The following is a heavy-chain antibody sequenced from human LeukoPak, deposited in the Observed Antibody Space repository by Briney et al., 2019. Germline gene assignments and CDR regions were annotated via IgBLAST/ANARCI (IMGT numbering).Heavy chain of an antibody. CDR2: ISGSAGST. J-gene: IGHJ4*02. CDR1: GFTFSSYA. CDR3: AKDPGYYYGSGSQNYFDY. V-gene: IGHV3-23*01. Sequence: GGSLRLSCAASGFTFSSYAMSWVRQAPGKGLEWVSAISGSAGSTYSADAVKGRFTISRDNSKNTLYLQMNSLRAEDTAVYYCAKDPGYYYGSGSQNYFDYWGQGTLVTVSS. D-gene: IGHD3-10*01.